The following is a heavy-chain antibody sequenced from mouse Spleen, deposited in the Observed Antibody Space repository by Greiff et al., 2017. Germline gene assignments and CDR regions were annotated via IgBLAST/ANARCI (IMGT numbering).Heavy chain of an antibody. CDR3: AYYSYYTYDGDY. J-gene: IGHJ2*01. Sequence: EVKLVESGPELVKPGASVKISCKASGYTFTDYNMHWVKQSHGKSLEWIGYIYPYNGGTGYNQKFKSKATLTVDNSSSTAYMELRSLTSEDSAVYYCAYYSYYTYDGDYWGQGTTLTVSS. CDR2: IYPYNGGT. D-gene: IGHD2-12*01. V-gene: IGHV1S29*02. CDR1: GYTFTDYN.